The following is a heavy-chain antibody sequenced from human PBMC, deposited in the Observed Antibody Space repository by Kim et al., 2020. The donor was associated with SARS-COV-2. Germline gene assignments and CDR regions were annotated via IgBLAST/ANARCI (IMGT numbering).Heavy chain of an antibody. D-gene: IGHD5-12*01. CDR3: ASGQVGTSLGSKLDV. Sequence: SETLSLTCTVSGGSISSYYWSWVRQPPGKGLEWIGYIYCSGNTNYNPSLKSRVTISVNTSKNQFSLKLSSVTAAETAVDYCASGQVGTSLGSKLDVLCKG. J-gene: IGHJ6*03. V-gene: IGHV4-59*08. CDR2: IYCSGNT. CDR1: GGSISSYY.